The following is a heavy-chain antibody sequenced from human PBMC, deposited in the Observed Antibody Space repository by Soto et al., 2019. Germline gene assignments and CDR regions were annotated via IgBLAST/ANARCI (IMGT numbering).Heavy chain of an antibody. CDR2: INPNSGGT. D-gene: IGHD6-13*01. CDR1: GYTFTGYY. Sequence: QVQLVQSGAEVKKPGASVKVSCKASGYTFTGYYMHWVRQAPGQGLEWMGWINPNSGGTNYAQKFQGRVTMTRDTSISTAYMELSRLRSDETAVYYCARDGVLQQTYYYYGMDVWGQGTTVTVSS. V-gene: IGHV1-2*02. J-gene: IGHJ6*02. CDR3: ARDGVLQQTYYYYGMDV.